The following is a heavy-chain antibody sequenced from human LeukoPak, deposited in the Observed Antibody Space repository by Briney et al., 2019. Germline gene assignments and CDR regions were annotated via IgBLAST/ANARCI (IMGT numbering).Heavy chain of an antibody. Sequence: ASVKVSCKASGYTFTNYGITWVRQAPGHGLEWVGWISVYTGSTKYAQKFQGRVTMTRDMSTSTVYMELSSLRSEDTAIYYCAREGRGVPGAIAAVKGFDYWGQGTPVTVSS. V-gene: IGHV1-18*01. CDR3: AREGRGVPGAIAAVKGFDY. CDR1: GYTFTNYG. CDR2: ISVYTGST. D-gene: IGHD6-13*01. J-gene: IGHJ4*02.